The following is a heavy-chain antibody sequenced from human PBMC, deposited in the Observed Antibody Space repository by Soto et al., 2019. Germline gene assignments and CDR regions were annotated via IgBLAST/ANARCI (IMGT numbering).Heavy chain of an antibody. CDR1: GVTFTNYA. V-gene: IGHV1-69*01. Sequence: QVKLVQSGAEVKKPGSSVKVSCKASGVTFTNYAISWVRQAPGQGLEWMGGIIPIFGTANYAQKFQGRVTITADESTSTAYMELSSLRSEDTAVYYCARNPIVATIRWNFDLWGRGTLVTVSS. CDR3: ARNPIVATIRWNFDL. CDR2: IIPIFGTA. J-gene: IGHJ2*01. D-gene: IGHD5-12*01.